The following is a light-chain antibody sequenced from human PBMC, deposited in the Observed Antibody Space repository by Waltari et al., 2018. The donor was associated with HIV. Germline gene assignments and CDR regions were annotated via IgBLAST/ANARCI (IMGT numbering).Light chain of an antibody. Sequence: QSALTQPPSASGSPGQSVTISCTGTSSDVGGYNYVSWYQQHPGKAPKLMIYEVNKRPSGGPDRFSGSKAGNTASRTVSVLQAEDEADYYCSSYAGSNNRVFGGGTKLTVL. CDR2: EVN. V-gene: IGLV2-8*01. CDR1: SSDVGGYNY. J-gene: IGLJ2*01. CDR3: SSYAGSNNRV.